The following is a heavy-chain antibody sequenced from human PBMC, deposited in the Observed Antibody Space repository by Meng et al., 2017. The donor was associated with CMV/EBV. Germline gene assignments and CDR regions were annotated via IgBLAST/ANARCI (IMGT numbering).Heavy chain of an antibody. CDR3: ARYLGGDPYYYGMDV. D-gene: IGHD3-16*01. CDR1: GFTFSSYD. CDR2: INWNGGST. J-gene: IGHJ6*02. Sequence: GESLKISCAASGFTFSSYDMHWVRQAPGKGLEWVSGINWNGGSTGYADSVKGRFTISRDNAKNSLYLQMNSLRAEDTALYYCARYLGGDPYYYGMDVWGQGTTVTVSS. V-gene: IGHV3-20*04.